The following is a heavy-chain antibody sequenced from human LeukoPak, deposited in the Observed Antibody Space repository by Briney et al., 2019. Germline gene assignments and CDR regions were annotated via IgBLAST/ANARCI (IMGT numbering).Heavy chain of an antibody. J-gene: IGHJ6*02. CDR2: ISYDGSNK. CDR1: GFTFRSYA. CDR3: ARVGYPEETGYYIGYGMDV. V-gene: IGHV3-30-3*01. Sequence: GGSLRLSCAASGFTFRSYAMHWVRQAPGTGLEWVAVISYDGSNKYYADSVKGRFTISRDNSRNTLYLQMNSLRAEDTAVYYCARVGYPEETGYYIGYGMDVWGQGTTVTVSS. D-gene: IGHD3-9*01.